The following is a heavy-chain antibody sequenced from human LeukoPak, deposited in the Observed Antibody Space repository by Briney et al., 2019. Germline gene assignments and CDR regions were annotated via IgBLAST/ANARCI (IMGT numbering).Heavy chain of an antibody. CDR2: IYSGGDT. V-gene: IGHV3-53*01. CDR3: ARNYFDSSGYYYTLDY. D-gene: IGHD3-22*01. Sequence: GGSLRLSCAASGITVSSNYMSWVRQAPGKGLEWVSVIYSGGDTYYADSVKGRFTTSRDTSKNTLYLQMNSLRAEDTAIYYCARNYFDSSGYYYTLDYWGQGTLVTVSS. J-gene: IGHJ4*02. CDR1: GITVSSNY.